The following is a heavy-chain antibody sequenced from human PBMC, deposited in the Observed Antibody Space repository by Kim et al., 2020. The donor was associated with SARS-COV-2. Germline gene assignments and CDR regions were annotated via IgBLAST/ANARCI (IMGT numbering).Heavy chain of an antibody. CDR3: ARAVVLRYFDWVDAFDI. CDR2: ISTSSSSII. J-gene: IGHJ3*02. CDR1: GFIFSNYS. D-gene: IGHD3-9*01. Sequence: GGSLRLSCAASGFIFSNYSMNWVRQAPGTGLEWVSFISTSSSSIIYYADSVKGRFTISRDNAKNSLYLQMNNLRAEDTAVYYCARAVVLRYFDWVDAFDIWGEGTMVTVSS. V-gene: IGHV3-48*04.